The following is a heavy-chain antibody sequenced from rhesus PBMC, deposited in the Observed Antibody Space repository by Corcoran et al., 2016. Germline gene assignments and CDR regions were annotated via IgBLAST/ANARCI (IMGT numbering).Heavy chain of an antibody. CDR3: ARHRSTGSSPYWYFDI. CDR2: ISGSSWST. D-gene: IGHD4-29*01. CDR1: GYSISSGYY. V-gene: IGHV4-99*01. J-gene: IGHJ2*01. Sequence: QVQLQESGPGLVKPSETLSLTCAVSGYSISSGYYWGWIRPPPGKGLEYIGYISGSSWSTYYNPSLKSRVTISKDTSKNQFSLKLSSVTAADTAVYYCARHRSTGSSPYWYFDIWGPGTPITISS.